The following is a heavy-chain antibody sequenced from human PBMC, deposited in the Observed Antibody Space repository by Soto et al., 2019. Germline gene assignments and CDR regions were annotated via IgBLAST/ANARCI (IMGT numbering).Heavy chain of an antibody. J-gene: IGHJ5*02. V-gene: IGHV3-33*01. CDR1: GFSLRGYG. CDR2: IWYDGITK. D-gene: IGHD5-18*01. Sequence: GGSLRLSCEVSGFSLRGYGMHWVRQAPGKGLEWVAVIWYDGITKNYADSVRGRFTISRDSSKNTVYLQMDSLKVEDTALYYCARDVDTTSHLNWFDPWGQGVMVTVSS. CDR3: ARDVDTTSHLNWFDP.